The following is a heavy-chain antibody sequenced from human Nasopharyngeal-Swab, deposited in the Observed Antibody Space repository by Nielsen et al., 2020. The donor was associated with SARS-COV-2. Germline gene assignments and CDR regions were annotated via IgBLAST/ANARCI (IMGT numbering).Heavy chain of an antibody. V-gene: IGHV3-23*01. CDR2: ISGSGGST. CDR3: AKAIAAVPRRTKPATLADY. Sequence: GESLKISCAASGFPFSSYAMSWVRQAPGQGLEWVSAISGSGGSTYHADSVTGRFTISRDNSKNTLYLQMNSLRAEDTDVYYCAKAIAAVPRRTKPATLADYWGQGTLVTVSS. D-gene: IGHD6-13*01. J-gene: IGHJ4*02. CDR1: GFPFSSYA.